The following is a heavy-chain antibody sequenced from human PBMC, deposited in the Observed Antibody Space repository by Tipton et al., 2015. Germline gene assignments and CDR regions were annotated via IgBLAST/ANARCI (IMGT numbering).Heavy chain of an antibody. Sequence: PGLVKPSQTLSLTCAISGDSVSSNSAAWNWIRQSPSRGLEWLGNTYYRSKWYSDYAVSVKSRITINSDTSKNQFSLTLNSLTAADTAVYYCARDLEHGMDVWGQGTTVTVSS. V-gene: IGHV6-1*01. D-gene: IGHD5-24*01. CDR3: ARDLEHGMDV. J-gene: IGHJ6*02. CDR2: TYYRSKWYS. CDR1: GDSVSSNSAA.